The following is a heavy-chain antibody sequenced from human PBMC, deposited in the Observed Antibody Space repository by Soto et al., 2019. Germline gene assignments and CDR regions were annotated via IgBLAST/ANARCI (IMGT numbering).Heavy chain of an antibody. Sequence: PGGSLRLSCAASGFTFTSYAMTWVRQAPGKGLGWVSAISGSGVSTYYADSVKGRFTISRDNAKNTLYLQMDSLRAEDTALYYCAKEGPSSSHTSGWYGYWGQGTLVTVSS. CDR2: ISGSGVST. CDR3: AKEGPSSSHTSGWYGY. J-gene: IGHJ4*02. V-gene: IGHV3-23*01. D-gene: IGHD6-19*01. CDR1: GFTFTSYA.